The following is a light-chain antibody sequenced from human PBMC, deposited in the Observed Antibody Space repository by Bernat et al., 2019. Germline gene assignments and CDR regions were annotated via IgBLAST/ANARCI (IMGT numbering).Light chain of an antibody. CDR1: ESLLHSNGKTF. V-gene: IGKV2D-29*01. CDR3: MQSIQLPHT. CDR2: EVS. J-gene: IGKJ4*01. Sequence: DIVMTQTPLSLSVTPGQPASISCKSSESLLHSNGKTFLSWYLQKAGQPQQVLIYEVSNRFSGVPKRFSGSGSGTDFTLKISRVEAGDVGVYSCMQSIQLPHTFGGGTRLEIK.